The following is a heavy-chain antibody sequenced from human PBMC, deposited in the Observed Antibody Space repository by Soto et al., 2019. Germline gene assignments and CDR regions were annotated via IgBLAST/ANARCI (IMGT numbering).Heavy chain of an antibody. D-gene: IGHD5-18*01. CDR3: ARMDTGYDYGYFDN. J-gene: IGHJ4*02. CDR2: IWPGDSET. Sequence: GESLKISCQGPGYKFIDYWIVWVRQKPGKGLEWMGIIWPGDSETRYSPSFQGQVTISADKSINTAYLQWSSLKASDTAMYYCARMDTGYDYGYFDNWGQGTQVTVSS. CDR1: GYKFIDYW. V-gene: IGHV5-51*01.